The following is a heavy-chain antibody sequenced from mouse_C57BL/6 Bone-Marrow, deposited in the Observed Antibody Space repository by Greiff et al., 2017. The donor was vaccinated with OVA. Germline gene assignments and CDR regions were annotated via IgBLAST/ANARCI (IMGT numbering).Heavy chain of an antibody. V-gene: IGHV1-63*01. CDR3: ARWGTTVKGYFDV. CDR1: GYTFTNYW. D-gene: IGHD1-1*01. J-gene: IGHJ1*03. CDR2: IYPGGGYT. Sequence: QVQLQQSGAELVRPGTSVKMSCKASGYTFTNYWIGWAKQRPGHGLEWIGDIYPGGGYTNYNEKFKGKATLTVDKSSSTAYMQFSSLTSEDSAIDYCARWGTTVKGYFDVWGTGTTVTVSS.